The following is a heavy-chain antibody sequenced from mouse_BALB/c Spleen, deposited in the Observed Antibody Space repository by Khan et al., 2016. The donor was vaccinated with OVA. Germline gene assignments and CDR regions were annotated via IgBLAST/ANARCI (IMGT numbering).Heavy chain of an antibody. J-gene: IGHJ4*01. CDR2: ISYSGST. Sequence: EVQLQESGPGLVKPSQSLSLTCTVTGYSITSNYAWNWIRQFPGNKLEWMGYISYSGSTSYNPSPKSRISITRDTSKNQFFLQLSAVTTEDTATYYCARGNYYGYAMDYWGQGTSVPVSS. D-gene: IGHD1-1*01. CDR1: GYSITSNYA. CDR3: ARGNYYGYAMDY. V-gene: IGHV3-2*02.